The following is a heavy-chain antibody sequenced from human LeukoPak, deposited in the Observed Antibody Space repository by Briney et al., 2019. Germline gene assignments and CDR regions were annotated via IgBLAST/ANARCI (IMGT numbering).Heavy chain of an antibody. CDR3: ASSGYGVWGVTPYYYYGMDV. CDR1: GFTFSSYA. Sequence: GRSLRLSCAASGFTFSSYAMHWVRQAPGKGLEWVAVISYDGSNKYYADSVKGRFTISRDNSKNTLYLQMNSLRAEDTAVYYCASSGYGVWGVTPYYYYGMDVWGKGTTVTVSS. V-gene: IGHV3-30*04. J-gene: IGHJ6*04. D-gene: IGHD3-10*01. CDR2: ISYDGSNK.